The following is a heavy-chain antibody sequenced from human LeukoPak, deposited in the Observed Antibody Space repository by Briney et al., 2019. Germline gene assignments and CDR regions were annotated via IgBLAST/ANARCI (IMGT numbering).Heavy chain of an antibody. CDR3: ARRGGSGWDTFDY. CDR2: IYYSGST. J-gene: IGHJ4*02. V-gene: IGHV4-39*01. D-gene: IGHD6-19*01. Sequence: KPSETLSLTCTVSGGSISSSSYDWGWIRQPPGKGLEWIGSIYYSGSTYYNPSLKSRVTISVDTSKNQFSLKLSSVTAADTAVYYCARRGGSGWDTFDYWGQGTLVTVSS. CDR1: GGSISSSSYD.